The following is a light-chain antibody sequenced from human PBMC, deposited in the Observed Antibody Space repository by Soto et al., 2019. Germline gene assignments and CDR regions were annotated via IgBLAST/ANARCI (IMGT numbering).Light chain of an antibody. J-gene: IGLJ1*01. CDR2: GGF. CDR3: CSYAGGSSYV. CDR1: TSDVGSYDL. V-gene: IGLV2-23*01. Sequence: QSALAQPASVSGSPGQSITISCTGTTSDVGSYDLVSWYQQHPGEAPKLLIYGGFKRPSGVSNRFSGSKSGNTASLTISGLQAEDVADYYCCSYAGGSSYVFGTGTKLTVL.